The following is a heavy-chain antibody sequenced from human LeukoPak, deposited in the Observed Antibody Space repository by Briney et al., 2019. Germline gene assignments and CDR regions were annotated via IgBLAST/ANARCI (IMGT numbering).Heavy chain of an antibody. Sequence: GGSLRLSCAASGFTFSSYWMSWVRQAPGKGLEWVANIKQDGSEKYYVDSVKGRFTISRDNAKNSLYLQMNSLRAEDTAVYYCARDLALSSGWFPNWFDPWGQGTLVTVSS. CDR1: GFTFSSYW. CDR3: ARDLALSSGWFPNWFDP. V-gene: IGHV3-7*01. D-gene: IGHD6-19*01. J-gene: IGHJ5*02. CDR2: IKQDGSEK.